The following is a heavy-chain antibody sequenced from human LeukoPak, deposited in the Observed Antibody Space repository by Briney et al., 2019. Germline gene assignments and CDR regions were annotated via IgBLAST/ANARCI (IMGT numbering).Heavy chain of an antibody. CDR1: GFTFSSYG. V-gene: IGHV3-30*18. CDR3: AKDSELRLRYFDWLSS. CDR2: ISYDGSNK. D-gene: IGHD3-9*01. J-gene: IGHJ5*01. Sequence: GGSLRLSCAASGFTFSSYGMHWVRQAPGKGLEWVAVISYDGSNKHYADSVKGRFTVSRDNSKNTLYLQMNSLRAEDTAVYYCAKDSELRLRYFDWLSSWGQGTLVTVSS.